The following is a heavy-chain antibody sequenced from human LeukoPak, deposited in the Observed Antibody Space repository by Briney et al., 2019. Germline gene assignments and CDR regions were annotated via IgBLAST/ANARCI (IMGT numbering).Heavy chain of an antibody. CDR1: GFTFSSYA. CDR2: ISYDGSNK. V-gene: IGHV3-30-3*01. Sequence: GGSLRLSCAASGFTFSSYAMHWVRQAPGKGLEWVAVISYDGSNKYYADSVKGRFTISRDNSKNTLYLQMNGLRAEDTAVYYCARALSSLWFGELLGMDVWGQGTTVTVSS. D-gene: IGHD3-10*01. J-gene: IGHJ6*02. CDR3: ARALSSLWFGELLGMDV.